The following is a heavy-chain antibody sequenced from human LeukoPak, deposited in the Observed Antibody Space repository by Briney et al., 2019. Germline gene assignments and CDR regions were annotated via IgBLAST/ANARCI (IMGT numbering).Heavy chain of an antibody. CDR1: GGSISSSSYY. V-gene: IGHV4-39*01. CDR2: IYYSGST. D-gene: IGHD6-19*01. J-gene: IGHJ5*02. CDR3: ARNRYGIAVAGTDTNWFDP. Sequence: ASETLSLTCTVSGGSISSSSYYWGWIRQPPGKGLEWIGSIYYSGSTYYNPSLKSRVTISVDTSKNQFSLKLSSVTAADTAVYYCARNRYGIAVAGTDTNWFDPWGQGTLVTVSS.